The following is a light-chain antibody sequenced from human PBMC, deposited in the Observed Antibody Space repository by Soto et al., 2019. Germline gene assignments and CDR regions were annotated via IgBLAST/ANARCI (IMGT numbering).Light chain of an antibody. CDR3: SSYAGSNNVV. Sequence: QSVLTQPPSASGSPGQSVTISCTGTSSDVGGYNYVSWYQQHPGKAPKVMIYEVSKRPSGVPDRFSGSKSGNTASLTVSGLQAEDEPDYYCSSYAGSNNVVFGGGTKLTVL. V-gene: IGLV2-8*01. CDR1: SSDVGGYNY. J-gene: IGLJ2*01. CDR2: EVS.